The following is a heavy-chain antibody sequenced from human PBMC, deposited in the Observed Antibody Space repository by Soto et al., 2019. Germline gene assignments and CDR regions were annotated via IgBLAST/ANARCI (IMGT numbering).Heavy chain of an antibody. V-gene: IGHV4-30-4*01. D-gene: IGHD2-15*01. CDR3: ARVRGRLLRFDP. J-gene: IGHJ5*02. CDR2: IYYSGST. Sequence: SETLSLTCTVSGGSISSGDYYWSWIRQPPGKGLEWIGYIYYSGSTNYNPSLKSRVTISVDTSKNQFSLKLSSVTAADTAVYDCARVRGRLLRFDPWGQGTQVTVSS. CDR1: GGSISSGDYY.